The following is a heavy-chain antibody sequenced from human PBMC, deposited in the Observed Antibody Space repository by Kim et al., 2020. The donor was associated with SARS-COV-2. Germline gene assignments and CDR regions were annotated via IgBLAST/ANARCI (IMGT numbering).Heavy chain of an antibody. D-gene: IGHD1-7*01. J-gene: IGHJ6*02. V-gene: IGHV3-43*02. CDR3: AKEGGTARYNWNYGGRLRYSMDV. CDR1: GFTFDDYA. CDR2: ISGDGGST. Sequence: GGSLRLSCAASGFTFDDYAMHWVRQAPGKGLEWVSLISGDGGSTYYADSVKVRFTISRDNSKNSLYLQMNSLRTEDTALYYCAKEGGTARYNWNYGGRLRYSMDVGGQGATVTVSS.